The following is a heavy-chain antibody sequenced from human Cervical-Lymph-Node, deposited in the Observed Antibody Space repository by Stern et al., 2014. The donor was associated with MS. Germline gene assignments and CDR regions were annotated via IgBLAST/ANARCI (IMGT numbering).Heavy chain of an antibody. J-gene: IGHJ4*02. CDR3: ARGGRAAAGSDY. Sequence: QVQLQESGPGLVKPSETLSLTCTVSGGSVSSGSYYWSWIRQPPGKGLEWIGYIYYSGSTNYNPSLKSRVTISVDTSKNQFSLKLSSVTAADTAVYYCARGGRAAAGSDYWGQGTLVTVSS. D-gene: IGHD6-13*01. CDR2: IYYSGST. CDR1: GGSVSSGSYY. V-gene: IGHV4-61*01.